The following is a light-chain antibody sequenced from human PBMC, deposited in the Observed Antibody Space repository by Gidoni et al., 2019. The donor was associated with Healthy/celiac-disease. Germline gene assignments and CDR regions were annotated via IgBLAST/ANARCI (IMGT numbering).Light chain of an antibody. V-gene: IGKV3-20*01. CDR1: QSVSSSY. CDR3: QQYGSSPWT. J-gene: IGKJ1*01. CDR2: GAS. Sequence: EIVLTQSPGTLSLSPVERATLSCRASQSVSSSYLAWYQQKPGQAPRRLIYGASSRATGIPDRFSGSGSGTDFTLTISRLEPEDFAVYYCQQYGSSPWTFGQGTKVEIK.